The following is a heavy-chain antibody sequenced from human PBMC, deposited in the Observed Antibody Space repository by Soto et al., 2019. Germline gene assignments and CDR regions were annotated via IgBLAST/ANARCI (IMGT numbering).Heavy chain of an antibody. CDR3: ASDAGGGGY. Sequence: EVQLVESGGGLIQPGGSLRLSCAVSGFTVSNNYMSWVRQAPGKGLEGVSVIYSGGYTAYGDSVKGRFTISRDNSKNTQSLQMDGRGADGPGVFFWASDAGGGGYWGQGTLVTVSS. CDR1: GFTVSNNY. J-gene: IGHJ4*02. CDR2: IYSGGYT. D-gene: IGHD3-10*01. V-gene: IGHV3-53*01.